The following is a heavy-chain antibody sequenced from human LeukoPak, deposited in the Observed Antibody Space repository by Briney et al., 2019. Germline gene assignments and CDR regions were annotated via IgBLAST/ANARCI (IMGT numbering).Heavy chain of an antibody. D-gene: IGHD6-6*01. J-gene: IGHJ3*02. CDR1: GGTFSSYA. CDR3: AREGGSSRGLLHAFDI. V-gene: IGHV1-69*13. CDR2: IIPIFGTA. Sequence: SVKVSCMASGGTFSSYAISWVRQAPGQGLEWMGGIIPIFGTANYAQKFQGRVTITADESTSTAYMELSSLRSEDTAVYYCAREGGSSRGLLHAFDIWGQGTMVTVSS.